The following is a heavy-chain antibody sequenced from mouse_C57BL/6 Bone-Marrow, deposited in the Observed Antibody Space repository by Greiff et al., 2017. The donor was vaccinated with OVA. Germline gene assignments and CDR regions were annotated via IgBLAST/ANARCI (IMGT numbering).Heavy chain of an antibody. V-gene: IGHV3-6*01. D-gene: IGHD1-1*01. CDR3: AGRSHYYGSSAFAY. CDR1: GYSITRGYY. CDR2: ISYDGSN. J-gene: IGHJ3*01. Sequence: VQLKESGPGLVKPSQSLSLTCSVTGYSITRGYYWNWIRQFPGNKLEWMGYISYDGSNNYNPSLKNRISITRDTSKNQFFLKLNSVTTEDTATYYCAGRSHYYGSSAFAYWGQGTLVTVSA.